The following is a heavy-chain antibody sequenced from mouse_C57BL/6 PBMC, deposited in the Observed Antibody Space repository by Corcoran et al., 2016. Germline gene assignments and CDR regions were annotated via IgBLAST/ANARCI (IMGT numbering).Heavy chain of an antibody. D-gene: IGHD2-14*01. CDR3: AREEVPVGYFDV. J-gene: IGHJ1*03. CDR1: GYTFTTYG. V-gene: IGHV9-3*01. Sequence: QIQLVQSGPELKKPGETVKISCKASGYTFTTYGMSWVKQAPGKGLKWMGWINTYSGVPTYADDFKGRFAFSLETSASTAYLQINNLKNEDTATYFCAREEVPVGYFDVWGTGTTVTVSS. CDR2: INTYSGVP.